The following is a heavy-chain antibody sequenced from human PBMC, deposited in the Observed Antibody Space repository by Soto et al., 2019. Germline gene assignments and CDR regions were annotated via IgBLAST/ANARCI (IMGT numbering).Heavy chain of an antibody. CDR1: GFTFSNYA. V-gene: IGHV3-21*01. CDR2: ISSGSSFI. D-gene: IGHD3-3*01. Sequence: GGSLRLSCAASGFTFSNYAMNWVRQAPGKGLDCVSSISSGSSFISYADSVKGRFTISRDNANKSLHLEMNSLRVEDTALYYCAREGVPNYDYWSGDASDLWGHGTMVTVSS. CDR3: AREGVPNYDYWSGDASDL. J-gene: IGHJ3*01.